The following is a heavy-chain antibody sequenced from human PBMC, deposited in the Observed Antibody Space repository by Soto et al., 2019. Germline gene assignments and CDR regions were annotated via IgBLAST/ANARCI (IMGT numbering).Heavy chain of an antibody. CDR3: ARAGAYCGGDCYRSAFDI. D-gene: IGHD2-21*02. V-gene: IGHV4-30-2*01. CDR2: IYHSGST. Sequence: SETLSLTCAVSGGSISSGGYSWSWIRQPPGKGLEWIGYIYHSGSTYYNPSLKSRVTISVDRSKNQFSLKLSSVTAADTAVYYCARAGAYCGGDCYRSAFDIWGQGAMVTVSS. J-gene: IGHJ3*02. CDR1: GGSISSGGYS.